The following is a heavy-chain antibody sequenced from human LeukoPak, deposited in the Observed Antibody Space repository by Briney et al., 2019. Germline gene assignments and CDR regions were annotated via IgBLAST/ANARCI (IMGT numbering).Heavy chain of an antibody. Sequence: KTSETLSLTCTVSGGSISSYYWSWIRQPPGKGLEWIGYIYYSGSTNYNPSLKSRVTISVDTSKNQFSLKLSSVTAADTAVYYCARPDSSGQIDHAFDIWGQGTMVTVSS. CDR3: ARPDSSGQIDHAFDI. D-gene: IGHD3-22*01. CDR1: GGSISSYY. V-gene: IGHV4-59*08. CDR2: IYYSGST. J-gene: IGHJ3*02.